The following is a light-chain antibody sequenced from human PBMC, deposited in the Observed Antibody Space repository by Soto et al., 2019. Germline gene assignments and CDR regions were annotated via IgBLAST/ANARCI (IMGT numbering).Light chain of an antibody. J-gene: IGKJ1*01. CDR2: AAS. Sequence: EIVLTQSPGTLSLSPGERATLSCRASQSVSSSYLAWYQQKPDQPPRLLIYAASSTATSIADMCSGSGSRTYFTLIISIVQAEYFAYYYCQQYGSSPPFGQGTKVEIK. CDR3: QQYGSSPP. CDR1: QSVSSSY. V-gene: IGKV3-20*01.